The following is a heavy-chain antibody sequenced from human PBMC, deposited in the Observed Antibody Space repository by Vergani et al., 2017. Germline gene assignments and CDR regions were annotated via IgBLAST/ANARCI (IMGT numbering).Heavy chain of an antibody. CDR1: GFIFNNYV. CDR3: VRDVRVSRT. V-gene: IGHV3-23*01. CDR2: ISDSGGST. J-gene: IGHJ3*01. Sequence: EVQLLESGGGLVLPGGSLRLSCVASGFIFNNYVMSWVRQAPGKGLEWVSSISDSGGSTYFADSVKGRVTISRDNSKNTLYLQMNSLRADDTAIYYCVRDVRVSRTWGQGTLVAVSS.